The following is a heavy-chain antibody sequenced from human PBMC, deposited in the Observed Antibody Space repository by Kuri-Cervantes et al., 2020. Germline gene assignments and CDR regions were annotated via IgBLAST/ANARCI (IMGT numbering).Heavy chain of an antibody. V-gene: IGHV3-11*06. CDR1: GFTFSDYY. CDR2: ISSNSDYI. CDR3: ARYVYGVTTQFDY. J-gene: IGHJ4*02. Sequence: LSLTCAASGFTFSDYYMSWIRQAPGKGLEWVSSISSNSDYIYYADSVKGRFTISRDNAKNSLYLQMNSLRAEDTAVYYCARYVYGVTTQFDYWGQGTLVTVSS. D-gene: IGHD4-17*01.